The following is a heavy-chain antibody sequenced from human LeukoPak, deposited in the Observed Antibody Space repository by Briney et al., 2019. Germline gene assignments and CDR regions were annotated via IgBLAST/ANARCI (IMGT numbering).Heavy chain of an antibody. J-gene: IGHJ5*02. CDR3: ARAPGEGWFDP. CDR1: GFTFSSYW. D-gene: IGHD4-17*01. CDR2: IKQDGSEK. Sequence: GGSLRLSCAASGFTFSSYWMSWVRKAPGKGLEWVASIKQDGSEKYYVDSVKGRFTISRDNAKNSLYLQMNSLRAEDTALYYCARAPGEGWFDPWGQGTLVTVSS. V-gene: IGHV3-7*01.